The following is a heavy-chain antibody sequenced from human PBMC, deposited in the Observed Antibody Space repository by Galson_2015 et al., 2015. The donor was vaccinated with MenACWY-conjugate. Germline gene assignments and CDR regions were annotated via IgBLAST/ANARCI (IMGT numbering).Heavy chain of an antibody. D-gene: IGHD4-17*01. CDR3: TTDGMTTVATGAFDI. CDR2: ISGSGGST. J-gene: IGHJ3*02. CDR1: GFTFSSYA. Sequence: SLRLSCAASGFTFSSYAMSWVRQAPGKGLEWVSAISGSGGSTYYADSVKGRFTISRDNSKNTLYLQMNSLKTEDTAVYYCTTDGMTTVATGAFDIWGQGTMVTVSS. V-gene: IGHV3-23*01.